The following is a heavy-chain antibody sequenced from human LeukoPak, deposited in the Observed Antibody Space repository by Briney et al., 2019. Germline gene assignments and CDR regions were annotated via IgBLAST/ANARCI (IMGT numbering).Heavy chain of an antibody. CDR1: GGSFSGYY. Sequence: SETLSLTCAVYGGSFSGYYWSWIRQPPGKGLEWIGEINHSGSTNYNPSLKSRVTISVDTSKNQFSLKLSSVTAADTAVYYCARGSRVDTAMVSPDPAPIDYWGQGTLVTVSS. J-gene: IGHJ4*02. CDR3: ARGSRVDTAMVSPDPAPIDY. D-gene: IGHD5-18*01. CDR2: INHSGST. V-gene: IGHV4-34*01.